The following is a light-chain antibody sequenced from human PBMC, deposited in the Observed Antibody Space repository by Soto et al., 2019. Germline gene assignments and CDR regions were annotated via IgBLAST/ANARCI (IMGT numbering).Light chain of an antibody. CDR3: QHYSSYRT. Sequence: DIQMTQSPATLSASVGDRVTITCWASENIGTWLAWYQHKSGKAPKLLIYKASSLESGVPSRFSGSGSGTEFTLIINSLQHDDFASYYCQHYSSYRTFGQGTKVEMK. CDR1: ENIGTW. J-gene: IGKJ1*01. CDR2: KAS. V-gene: IGKV1-5*03.